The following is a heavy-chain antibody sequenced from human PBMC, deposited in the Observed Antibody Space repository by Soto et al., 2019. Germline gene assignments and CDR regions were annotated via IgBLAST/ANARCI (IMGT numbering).Heavy chain of an antibody. D-gene: IGHD2-21*02. CDR3: ARRPPETAEYYFDY. V-gene: IGHV1-2*02. CDR1: GYTFTGYY. CDR2: INPNSGGT. J-gene: IGHJ4*02. Sequence: ASVKVSCKASGYTFTGYYMHWVRQAPGQGLEWMGWINPNSGGTNYAQKFQGRVTMTRDTSISTAYMELSRLRSDDTAVYYCARRPPETAEYYFDYWGQGTLLTVSS.